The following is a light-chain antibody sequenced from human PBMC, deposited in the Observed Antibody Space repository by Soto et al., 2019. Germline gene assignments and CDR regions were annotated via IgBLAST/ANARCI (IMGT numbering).Light chain of an antibody. J-gene: IGKJ1*01. V-gene: IGKV3-20*01. CDR3: QQYGSSGT. CDR1: QSVSNNY. CDR2: GAS. Sequence: LSQSPGTLSLSTGERATLSCRASQSVSNNYLAWYQQKPGQAPRLLIYGASNRATGIPDRFSGSGSGTDFTLTISRLEPEDFAVYYCQQYGSSGTFGQGTNVDIK.